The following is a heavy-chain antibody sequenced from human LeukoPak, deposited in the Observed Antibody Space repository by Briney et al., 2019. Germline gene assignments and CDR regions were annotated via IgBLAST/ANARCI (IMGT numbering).Heavy chain of an antibody. CDR2: IGSSGGTI. J-gene: IGHJ4*02. V-gene: IGHV3-48*03. D-gene: IGHD2-21*01. Sequence: PGGSLRLSCAASGFTFSDYDMNWVRQAPGKGLEWVSYIGSSGGTIYYADFVKGRFIISRDYAKNSLYLQMNSLRAEDTALYYCARDNSRVNDYWGQGTLVTVSS. CDR3: ARDNSRVNDY. CDR1: GFTFSDYD.